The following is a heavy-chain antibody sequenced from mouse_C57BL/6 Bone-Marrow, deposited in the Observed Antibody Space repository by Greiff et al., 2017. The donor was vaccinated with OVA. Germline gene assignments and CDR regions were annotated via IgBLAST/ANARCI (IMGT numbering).Heavy chain of an antibody. Sequence: QVQLQQSGAELMKPGASVKLSCKATGYTFTGYWIEWVKQRPGHGLEWIGEILPGSGSTNYNEKFKGKATFTADNSSNTAYMQLSSLTTEDSAIYYCARPWDYCSSYRYYFDYWGQGTTLTVSS. V-gene: IGHV1-9*01. CDR2: ILPGSGST. CDR1: GYTFTGYW. J-gene: IGHJ2*01. CDR3: ARPWDYCSSYRYYFDY. D-gene: IGHD1-1*01.